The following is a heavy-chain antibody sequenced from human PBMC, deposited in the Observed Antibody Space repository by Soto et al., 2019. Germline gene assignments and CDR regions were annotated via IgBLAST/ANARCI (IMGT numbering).Heavy chain of an antibody. CDR1: GFTFSSYA. D-gene: IGHD5-18*01. CDR2: ISGSGGST. CDR3: AKDSGGYSYGQYYFDY. V-gene: IGHV3-23*01. Sequence: GGSLRLSCAASGFTFSSYAMSWVRQAPGKGLEWVSAISGSGGSTYYADSVKGRFTISRDNSKNTLYLKMNILRAEDTAVYYCAKDSGGYSYGQYYFDYWGQGTLVTVSS. J-gene: IGHJ4*02.